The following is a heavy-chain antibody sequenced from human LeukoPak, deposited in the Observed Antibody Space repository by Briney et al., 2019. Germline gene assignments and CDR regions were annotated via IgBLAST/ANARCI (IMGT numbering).Heavy chain of an antibody. CDR2: INHSGST. J-gene: IGHJ4*02. CDR1: GGSFSGYY. V-gene: IGHV4-34*01. D-gene: IGHD5-18*01. CDR3: ARGCRGYSYGSRTPFDY. Sequence: PSETLSLTCAVYGGSFSGYYWSWIRQPPGKGLEWIGEINHSGSTNYNPSLKSRVTISVDTSKNQFSLKLSSVTAADTALTYCARGCRGYSYGSRTPFDYWGQGTLVTVSS.